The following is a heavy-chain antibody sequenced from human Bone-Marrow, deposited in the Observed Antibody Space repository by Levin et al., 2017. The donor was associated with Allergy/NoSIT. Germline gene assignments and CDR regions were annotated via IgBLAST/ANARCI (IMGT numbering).Heavy chain of an antibody. CDR3: ARGYCSATGCYAGHMDV. D-gene: IGHD2-2*01. J-gene: IGHJ6*02. V-gene: IGHV3-64*02. Sequence: GESLKISCAASGFIFSDHPMHWVRQAPGKGLDYVSGISRTGGSTYYADSVKGRFTISRDNDRNTLFLQMGRLRGDDMAVYYCARGYCSATGCYAGHMDVWGQGTTVTVSS. CDR1: GFIFSDHP. CDR2: ISRTGGST.